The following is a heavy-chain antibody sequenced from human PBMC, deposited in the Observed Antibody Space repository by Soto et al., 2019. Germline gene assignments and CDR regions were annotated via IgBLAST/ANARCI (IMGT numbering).Heavy chain of an antibody. Sequence: PSETLSLTCTVSGGSISSGGYYWSWIRQHPGKGLEWIGYIYYSGSTYYNPSLKSRVTISVDTSKNQFSLKLSSVTAADTAVYYCARVTSTYYDYVWGSYREPPPPLDAFDIWGQGTMVTVSS. CDR3: ARVTSTYYDYVWGSYREPPPPLDAFDI. J-gene: IGHJ3*02. V-gene: IGHV4-31*03. D-gene: IGHD3-16*02. CDR1: GGSISSGGYY. CDR2: IYYSGST.